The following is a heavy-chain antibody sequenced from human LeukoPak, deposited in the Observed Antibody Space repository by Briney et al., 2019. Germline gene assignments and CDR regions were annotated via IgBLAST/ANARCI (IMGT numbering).Heavy chain of an antibody. CDR3: ASSSSWYLPDQYYYYGMDV. CDR2: ISPSSHYI. CDR1: GFTFSNYS. V-gene: IGHV3-21*04. Sequence: GGSLRLSCAGSGFTFSNYSINWVRQAPGKGLEWVSSISPSSHYIYYADSVRGRFTISRDNARNSLYLQMNSLRDEDTAVYYCASSSSWYLPDQYYYYGMDVWGQGTTVTVSS. D-gene: IGHD6-13*01. J-gene: IGHJ6*02.